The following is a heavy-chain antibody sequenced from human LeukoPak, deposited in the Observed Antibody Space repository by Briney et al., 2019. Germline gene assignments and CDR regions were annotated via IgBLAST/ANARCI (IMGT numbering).Heavy chain of an antibody. CDR3: ARDSLWSGYYS. J-gene: IGHJ5*02. Sequence: PGGSLRLSCAASGFTFSSYSMNWVRQAPGKGLEWVSSISSSSSYMYYADSVKGRFTISRDNAKNSLYLQMNSLRAEDTAVYYCARDSLWSGYYSWGQGTLVTVSS. D-gene: IGHD3-3*01. V-gene: IGHV3-21*01. CDR1: GFTFSSYS. CDR2: ISSSSSYM.